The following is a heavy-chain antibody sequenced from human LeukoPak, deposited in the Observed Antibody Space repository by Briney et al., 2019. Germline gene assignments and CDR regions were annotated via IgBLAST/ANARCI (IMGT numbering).Heavy chain of an antibody. CDR2: IYYSGGT. D-gene: IGHD3-3*01. J-gene: IGHJ1*01. V-gene: IGHV4-39*01. CDR3: ARHFTMYKGLFQH. Sequence: SETLSLTCTVSGGSISSSSYYWGWIRQPPGKGLEWIGSIYYSGGTYYNPSLKSRVTISVDTSKNQFSLKLSSVTAADTAVYYCARHFTMYKGLFQHWGQGTLVTVSS. CDR1: GGSISSSSYY.